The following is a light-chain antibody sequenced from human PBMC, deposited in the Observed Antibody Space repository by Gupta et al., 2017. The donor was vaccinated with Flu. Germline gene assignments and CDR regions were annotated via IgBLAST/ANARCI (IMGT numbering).Light chain of an antibody. Sequence: DIQMTQSPSSLSASVGDRVAFTCRASQDIKNDLNWYQQKPGKAPQRLVYSSSALGSGVPSRFSGSGSGTEFTLTISSRQPEDSAIYYCRQHNNFPLTFGQGTPMEIK. J-gene: IGKJ5*01. CDR1: QDIKND. CDR3: RQHNNFPLT. CDR2: SSS. V-gene: IGKV1-17*01.